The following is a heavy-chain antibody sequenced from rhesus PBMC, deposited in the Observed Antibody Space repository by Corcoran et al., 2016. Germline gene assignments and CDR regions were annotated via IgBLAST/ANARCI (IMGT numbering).Heavy chain of an antibody. Sequence: QVQLQESGPGLVKPSETLSLTCAVSGGSISDDYYWSWIRQPPGKGLEWIGYIYGSGGGTNYNPSLKNRVTISIDPSKTQFSLKLSSVTAADTAVYYCASIAGTTGFVVFDYWGQGVLVTVSS. CDR1: GGSISDDYY. D-gene: IGHD1-20*01. CDR3: ASIAGTTGFVVFDY. V-gene: IGHV4-106*01. J-gene: IGHJ4*01. CDR2: IYGSGGGT.